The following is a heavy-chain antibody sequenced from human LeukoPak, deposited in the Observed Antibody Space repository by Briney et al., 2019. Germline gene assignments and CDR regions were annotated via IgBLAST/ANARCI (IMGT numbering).Heavy chain of an antibody. CDR2: INPNSGGT. CDR1: GYTFTGYY. V-gene: IGHV1-2*02. J-gene: IGHJ3*02. Sequence: ASVKVSCKASGYTFTGYYMHWVRQAPGQGLGWMGWINPNSGGTNYAQKFQGRVTMTRDTSISTAYMELSRLRSDDTAVYYCARASTPSYSSSHVTIWGQGTMVTVSS. D-gene: IGHD6-13*01. CDR3: ARASTPSYSSSHVTI.